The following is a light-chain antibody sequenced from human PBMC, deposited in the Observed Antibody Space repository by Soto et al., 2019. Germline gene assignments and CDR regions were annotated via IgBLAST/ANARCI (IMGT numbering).Light chain of an antibody. V-gene: IGKV1-5*01. J-gene: IGKJ4*01. CDR1: QSISSW. CDR2: DAS. CDR3: QQYNSYPLT. Sequence: IQLTQSPSTLSTSVRDRVTITLRASQSISSWLAWVQQKPGKAPKLLIYDASNLESGVPSRFSGSESGTEFTLTINSLQPDDFATYYCQQYNSYPLTFGGGTMV.